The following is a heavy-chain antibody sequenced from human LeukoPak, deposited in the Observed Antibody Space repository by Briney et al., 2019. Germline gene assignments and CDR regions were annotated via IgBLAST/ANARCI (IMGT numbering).Heavy chain of an antibody. V-gene: IGHV3-74*01. CDR1: GFTFSSDW. CDR3: AKEVYSDFGSV. J-gene: IGHJ6*02. CDR2: INRDGRST. Sequence: GGSLRLSCAASGFTFSSDWMHWVRQAPGKGLVWVSRINRDGRSTTYADSVKGRFTISRDNSKNTLYLQMNSLRAEDTAVYYCAKEVYSDFGSVWGQGTTVTVSS. D-gene: IGHD2-15*01.